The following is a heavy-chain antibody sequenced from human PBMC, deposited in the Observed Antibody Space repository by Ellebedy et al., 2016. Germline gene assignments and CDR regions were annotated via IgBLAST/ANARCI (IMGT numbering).Heavy chain of an antibody. CDR2: ISAGSDIT. V-gene: IGHV3-23*01. J-gene: IGHJ4*02. Sequence: GESLKISXTASGLNFNTFFMSWVRQAPGKGLEWVSTISAGSDITRLADSVKGRFTISRDSSKNTVYLRMNNLRAEDTAVYYCRQGHYADLWGQGTLVTVSS. CDR1: GLNFNTFF. D-gene: IGHD4-17*01. CDR3: RQGHYADL.